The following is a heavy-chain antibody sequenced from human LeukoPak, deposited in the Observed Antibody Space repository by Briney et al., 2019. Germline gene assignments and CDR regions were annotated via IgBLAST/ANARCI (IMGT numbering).Heavy chain of an antibody. V-gene: IGHV3-9*01. Sequence: GGSLRLSCPASGFIFDDYAMHWVRQPPGKGLEWVSSISWKSGSIGYADSVKGRFTISRDNAKNSLYLQMNSLRTEDTAFYYCAKDMQSMAKIRLGAFDIWGQGTMVTVSS. CDR2: ISWKSGSI. D-gene: IGHD5-24*01. CDR3: AKDMQSMAKIRLGAFDI. J-gene: IGHJ3*02. CDR1: GFIFDDYA.